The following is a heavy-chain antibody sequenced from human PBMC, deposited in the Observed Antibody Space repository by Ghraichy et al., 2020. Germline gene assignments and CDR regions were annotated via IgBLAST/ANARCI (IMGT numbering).Heavy chain of an antibody. J-gene: IGHJ5*02. CDR2: IYYSGST. Sequence: SLNISCTVSGASISSGDYYWSWIRQPPGKGLEWIGNIYYSGSTYYNPSLKTRITVSVDTSKNQVSLQLRSVTAADTPVYYCARVNERDCSNGVCRGLFDPWGQGTLVTVSS. CDR3: ARVNERDCSNGVCRGLFDP. V-gene: IGHV4-30-4*01. D-gene: IGHD2-8*01. CDR1: GASISSGDYY.